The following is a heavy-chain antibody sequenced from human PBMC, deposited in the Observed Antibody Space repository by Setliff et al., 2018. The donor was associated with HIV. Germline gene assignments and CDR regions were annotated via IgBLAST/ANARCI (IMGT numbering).Heavy chain of an antibody. V-gene: IGHV1-18*01. Sequence: ASVKVSCKASGYTFTSYGVTWVRQAPGQGLEWMGWISVYNGNTNYAQNLQGRVTFTRDTSASTAYMELSSLRSEDTAVYYCARVPSGGAYDNWGQGTLVTVSS. D-gene: IGHD3-16*01. J-gene: IGHJ4*02. CDR2: ISVYNGNT. CDR1: GYTFTSYG. CDR3: ARVPSGGAYDN.